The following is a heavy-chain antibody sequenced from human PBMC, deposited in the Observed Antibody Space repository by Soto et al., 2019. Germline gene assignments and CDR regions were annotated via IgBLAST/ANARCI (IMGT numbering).Heavy chain of an antibody. CDR2: IYSGGGT. V-gene: IGHV3-53*01. J-gene: IGHJ6*02. CDR3: ARDSGMIRGSYGVDV. CDR1: GFTVTSKY. Sequence: LRLSCAASGFTVTSKYLTWVRQAPGKGLEWVSVIYSGGGTYYPDSVKGRFTSSRDKSQNTLYLQMDSLRVEDTAVYYCARDSGMIRGSYGVDVWGQGTTVTVSS. D-gene: IGHD3-10*01.